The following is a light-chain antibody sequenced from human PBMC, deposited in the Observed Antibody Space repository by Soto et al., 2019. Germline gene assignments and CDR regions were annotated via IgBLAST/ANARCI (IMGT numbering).Light chain of an antibody. V-gene: IGKV3-20*01. CDR3: QQYANSPIT. J-gene: IGKJ5*01. Sequence: EIVLTQSPGTLSLSPGDRATLSCRASHSVSNNYLAWYQQKPGQPPRLLIHDASRRATGIPDRFSGSGSETDFTLTISRLEPEDVAVYSCQQYANSPITFGQGTRLEIK. CDR2: DAS. CDR1: HSVSNNY.